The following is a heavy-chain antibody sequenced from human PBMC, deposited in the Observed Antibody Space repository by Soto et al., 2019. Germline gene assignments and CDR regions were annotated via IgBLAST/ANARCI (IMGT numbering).Heavy chain of an antibody. D-gene: IGHD3-10*01. CDR2: INHSGST. J-gene: IGHJ6*03. V-gene: IGHV4-34*01. Sequence: SETLSLTCAVYGGSFIGYYWSWSRQPPWKGLEWIGEINHSGSTNYNPSLKSRVTISVDTSKNQFSLKLSSVTAADTAVYYCARVTMVRGMGYYYYMDVWGKGTTVTVSS. CDR3: ARVTMVRGMGYYYYMDV. CDR1: GGSFIGYY.